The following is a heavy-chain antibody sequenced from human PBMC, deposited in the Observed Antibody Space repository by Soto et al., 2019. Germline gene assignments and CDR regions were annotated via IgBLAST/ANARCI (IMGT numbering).Heavy chain of an antibody. D-gene: IGHD1-26*01. CDR1: GGTFSSYA. CDR3: ARLIVGAAAGPHPPYYYYGMDV. CDR2: IIPIFGTA. V-gene: IGHV1-69*13. Sequence: AASVKVSCKASGGTFSSYAISWVRQAPGQGLEWMGGIIPIFGTANYAQKFQGRVTITADESTSTAYMELSSLRSEDTAVYYCARLIVGAAAGPHPPYYYYGMDVWGQGTTVTVSS. J-gene: IGHJ6*02.